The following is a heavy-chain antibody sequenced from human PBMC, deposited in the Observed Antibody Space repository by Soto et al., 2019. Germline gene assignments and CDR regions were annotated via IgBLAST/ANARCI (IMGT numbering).Heavy chain of an antibody. CDR1: GGSFSGYY. J-gene: IGHJ4*02. CDR2: INHSGST. CDR3: AKLVATIYSFDY. V-gene: IGHV4-34*01. Sequence: QVQLQQWGAGLLKPSETLSLTCAVYGGSFSGYYWSWIRQPPGKGLEWIGEINHSGSTNYNPSLKSRVTISVDTSKNQFSLKLSSVTAADTAVYYCAKLVATIYSFDYWGQGTLVTVSS. D-gene: IGHD5-12*01.